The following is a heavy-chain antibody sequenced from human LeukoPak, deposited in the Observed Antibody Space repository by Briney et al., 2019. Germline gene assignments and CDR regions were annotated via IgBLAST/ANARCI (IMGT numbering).Heavy chain of an antibody. CDR1: GFTFSSYA. J-gene: IGHJ4*02. CDR2: TSGSGGST. CDR3: AKTGFLESDFDY. Sequence: PGGSLRLSCAASGFTFSSYAMSWVRQAPGKGLEWVSATSGSGGSTYYADSVKGRFTISRDNSKNTLYLQMNSLRAEDTAVYYCAKTGFLESDFDYWGQGTLVTVSS. D-gene: IGHD3-3*01. V-gene: IGHV3-23*01.